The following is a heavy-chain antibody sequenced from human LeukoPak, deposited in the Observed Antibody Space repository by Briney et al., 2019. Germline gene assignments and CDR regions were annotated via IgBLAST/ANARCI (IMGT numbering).Heavy chain of an antibody. CDR3: ARDMSDDCVWGSYRPFDY. D-gene: IGHD3-16*02. J-gene: IGHJ4*02. CDR1: GYTFTSNG. V-gene: IGHV1-18*01. Sequence: GASVTVSFKASGYTFTSNGISWVRQAPGQGPEWMGWSSAYNCNTNCAQKLPGRVTMPTDTCTRTAYMELRSLRSDATAVYYCARDMSDDCVWGSYRPFDYWGQGTLVTVSS. CDR2: SSAYNCNT.